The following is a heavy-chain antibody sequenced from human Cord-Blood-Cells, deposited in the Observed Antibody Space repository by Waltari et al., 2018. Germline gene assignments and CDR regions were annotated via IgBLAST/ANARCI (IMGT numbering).Heavy chain of an antibody. CDR2: IYYSGGT. V-gene: IGHV4-39*01. J-gene: IGHJ5*02. D-gene: IGHD2-2*01. Sequence: QLQLQESGPGLVKPSETLSLTCTVSGGSISSSSYYWGWIRQPPGKGLEWIGSIYYSGGTYYNPSLKSRVTISVDTSKTQFSLKLSSVTAADTAVYYCARRGRYCSSTSCYDGWFDPWGQGTLVTVSS. CDR1: GGSISSSSYY. CDR3: ARRGRYCSSTSCYDGWFDP.